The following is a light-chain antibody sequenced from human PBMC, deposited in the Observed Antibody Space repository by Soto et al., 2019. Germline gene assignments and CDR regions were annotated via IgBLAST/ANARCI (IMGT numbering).Light chain of an antibody. J-gene: IGLJ1*01. CDR2: TNT. V-gene: IGLV1-44*01. Sequence: QSVLTQQPSASGTPGQMVTISCSGSSSNVGGNPVNWYQHGPTTAPKLLIYTNTQRPSGVPDRFSGSKSGTSASLAISGLQSEDEADYYCASWDDSLNGPVFGTGTKLTVL. CDR3: ASWDDSLNGPV. CDR1: SSNVGGNP.